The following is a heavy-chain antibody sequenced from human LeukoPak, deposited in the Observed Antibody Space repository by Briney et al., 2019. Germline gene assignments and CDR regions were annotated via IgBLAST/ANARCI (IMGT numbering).Heavy chain of an antibody. CDR1: GGSISSYY. Sequence: SETLSLTCTVSGGSISSYYWSWIRQPPGKGLEWIGYIYYSGSTNYNPSLKSRVTISVDTSKNQFSLKLNSVTAADTAVYYCTRDMVDYYGSGKFLPGDYWGQGTLVTVSS. J-gene: IGHJ4*02. V-gene: IGHV4-59*12. CDR2: IYYSGST. D-gene: IGHD3-10*01. CDR3: TRDMVDYYGSGKFLPGDY.